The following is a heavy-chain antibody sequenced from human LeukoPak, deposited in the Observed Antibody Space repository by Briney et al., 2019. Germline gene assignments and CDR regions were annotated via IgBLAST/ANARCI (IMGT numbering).Heavy chain of an antibody. CDR3: ARDLGSYSSGWYMGFDY. Sequence: GGSLRLSCAASGFTFSSYEMNWVRQAPGKGLEWVSYISSSGSTIYYADSVKGRFTVSRDNAKNSLYLQMNSLRAEDTAIYYCARDLGSYSSGWYMGFDYWGQGTLVTVSS. CDR1: GFTFSSYE. V-gene: IGHV3-48*03. D-gene: IGHD6-19*01. J-gene: IGHJ4*02. CDR2: ISSSGSTI.